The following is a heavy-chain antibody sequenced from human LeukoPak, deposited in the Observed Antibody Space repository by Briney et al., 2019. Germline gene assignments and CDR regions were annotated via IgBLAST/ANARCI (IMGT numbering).Heavy chain of an antibody. CDR2: IYYSGST. J-gene: IGHJ4*02. D-gene: IGHD5-12*01. CDR1: GGSISSSSSY. V-gene: IGHV4-39*01. CDR3: ARHGAYSGYDRDFDY. Sequence: PSETLSLTCTVSGGSISSSSSYWGWIRQPPGKGLEWIGSIYYSGSTYYNPSLKSRVTISVDTSKNQFSLKLSSVTAADTAVYYCARHGAYSGYDRDFDYWGQGTLVTVSS.